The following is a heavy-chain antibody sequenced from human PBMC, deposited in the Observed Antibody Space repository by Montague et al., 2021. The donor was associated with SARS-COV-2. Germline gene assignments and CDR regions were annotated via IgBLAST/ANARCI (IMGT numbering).Heavy chain of an antibody. Sequence: SETLSLTCTVSGGSISSSSYFWGWIRQPPGKGLEWIGSIYYSGSTYYNPSLKSRVTISVDTSKNQFSLKLSSVTAADTAVYYCARAFIAAAGTTSFDYLGQGTLVTVSS. CDR2: IYYSGST. V-gene: IGHV4-39*01. D-gene: IGHD6-13*01. CDR3: ARAFIAAAGTTSFDY. J-gene: IGHJ4*02. CDR1: GGSISSSSYF.